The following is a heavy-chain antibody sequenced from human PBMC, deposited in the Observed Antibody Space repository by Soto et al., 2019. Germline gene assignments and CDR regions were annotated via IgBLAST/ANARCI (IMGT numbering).Heavy chain of an antibody. CDR1: GFIFSHYV. V-gene: IGHV3-23*04. CDR3: AKRPRALLTFAS. CDR2: ISDSGGTS. Sequence: EVQLVDSGGGLVQPGGSLRLSCAASGFIFSHYVMSWARQAPGKGLEWVSSISDSGGTSYYEDSVKGRVTISRENSKNTLYMQMNSLRAEETAIYYCAKRPRALLTFASGGQGTLVTVSS. J-gene: IGHJ4*02. D-gene: IGHD1-26*01.